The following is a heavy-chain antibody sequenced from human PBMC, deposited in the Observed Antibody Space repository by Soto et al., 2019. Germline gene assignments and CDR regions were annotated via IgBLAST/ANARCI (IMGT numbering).Heavy chain of an antibody. D-gene: IGHD2-2*01. Sequence: QVQLQQWGAGLLKPSETLSLTCAVYGGSFSGYSWSWIRQPPGKGLEWIGEINHRGSTNYNPSLKSRVTVSVDTSKNQFSLKVTSVTAADTAVYYCAGHCTTTSCYWRFDPWGQGTLVTVSS. CDR1: GGSFSGYS. J-gene: IGHJ5*02. CDR2: INHRGST. V-gene: IGHV4-34*01. CDR3: AGHCTTTSCYWRFDP.